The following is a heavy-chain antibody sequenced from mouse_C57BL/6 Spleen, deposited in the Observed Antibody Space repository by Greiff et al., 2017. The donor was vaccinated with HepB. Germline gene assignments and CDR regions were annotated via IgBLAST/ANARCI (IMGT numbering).Heavy chain of an antibody. CDR3: ARGRDDYGWFAY. D-gene: IGHD2-4*01. CDR2: IDPSDSET. Sequence: VQLQQSGAELVRPGSSVKLSCKASGYTFTSYWMHWVKQRPIQGLEWIGNIDPSDSETHYNQKFKDKATLTVDKSSSTAYMQLSSLTSEDSAVYYCARGRDDYGWFAYWGQGTLVTVSA. J-gene: IGHJ3*01. V-gene: IGHV1-52*01. CDR1: GYTFTSYW.